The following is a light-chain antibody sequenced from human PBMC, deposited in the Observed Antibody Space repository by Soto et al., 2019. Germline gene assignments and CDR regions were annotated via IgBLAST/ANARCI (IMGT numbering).Light chain of an antibody. Sequence: ALTQPPSASGSPGQSVTISCTGTSSDVGGYNYVSWYQQHPGKAPKLMIYEVSKRPSGVPDRFSGSKSGNTASLTVSGLQAEDEADYYCSSYAGSNNYVYGTGTNVNVL. CDR3: SSYAGSNNYV. J-gene: IGLJ1*01. CDR1: SSDVGGYNY. V-gene: IGLV2-8*01. CDR2: EVS.